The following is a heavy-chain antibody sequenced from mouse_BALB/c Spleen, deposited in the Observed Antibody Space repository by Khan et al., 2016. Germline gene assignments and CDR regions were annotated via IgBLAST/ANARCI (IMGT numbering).Heavy chain of an antibody. V-gene: IGHV1-69*01. CDR1: GYTFTSYW. D-gene: IGHD1-1*01. CDR2: IDPSDSET. CDR3: SRRGYGTWFAY. Sequence: QVQLQQSGTELVIPGAPVKLSCKASGYTFTSYWMNWVKQRPGRGLEWIGRIDPSDSETHYNQKFKDKATLTVDISSSTAYIQLSSLTSEDSAVYDCSRRGYGTWFAYWGQQTLVTASA. J-gene: IGHJ3*01.